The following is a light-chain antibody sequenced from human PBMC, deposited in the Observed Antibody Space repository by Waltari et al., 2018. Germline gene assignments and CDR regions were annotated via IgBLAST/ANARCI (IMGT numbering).Light chain of an antibody. J-gene: IGLJ1*01. CDR1: SSDIGNNVH. V-gene: IGLV2-14*01. Sequence: QSVLTQPASLSGSPGQSITISCTGTSSDIGNNVHVAWYQQHPGRAPKLIIFDVSEGPSWVSGRFSGSQSGHTASLTISGLQTEDEADYYCSAYTMFATYVFGTGTKVTVL. CDR3: SAYTMFATYV. CDR2: DVS.